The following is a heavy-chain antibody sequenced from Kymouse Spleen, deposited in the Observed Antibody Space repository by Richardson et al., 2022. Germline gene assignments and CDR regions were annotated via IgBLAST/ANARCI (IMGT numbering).Heavy chain of an antibody. J-gene: IGHJ5*02. V-gene: IGHV4-39*01. CDR3: ASITMVRGVNRPDP. Sequence: QLQLQESGPGLVKPSETLSLTCTVSGGSISSSSYYWGWIRQPPGKGLEWIGSIYYSGSTYYNPSLKSRVTISVDTSKNQFSLKLSSVTAADTAVYYCASITMVRGVNRPDPWGQGTLVTVSS. CDR2: IYYSGST. CDR1: GGSISSSSYY. D-gene: IGHD3-10*01.